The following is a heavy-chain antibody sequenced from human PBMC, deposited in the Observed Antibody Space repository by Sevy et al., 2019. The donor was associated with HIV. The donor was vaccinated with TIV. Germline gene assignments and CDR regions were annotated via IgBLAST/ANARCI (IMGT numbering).Heavy chain of an antibody. Sequence: GGSLRFSCVASGFTFSNSCMNWVRQAPGKGLEWVANINPGGTEEFYVDSVKGRFIISRDNAKNSLFLQMNSLRAEDTAVYYCTRVSRGTDDDYRGQGTLVTVSS. CDR1: GFTFSNSC. V-gene: IGHV3-7*01. D-gene: IGHD2-2*01. CDR2: INPGGTEE. J-gene: IGHJ4*02. CDR3: TRVSRGTDDDY.